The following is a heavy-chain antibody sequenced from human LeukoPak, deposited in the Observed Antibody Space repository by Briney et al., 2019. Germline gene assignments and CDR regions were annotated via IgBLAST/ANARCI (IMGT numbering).Heavy chain of an antibody. CDR1: GYSISSGYY. J-gene: IGHJ4*02. Sequence: PSETLSLTCTVSGYSISSGYYWGWIRQPPGKGLEWIGSIYHSGSTYHNTSLKSRVTISVDTSKNQFSLKLSSVTAADTAVYYCVRVNRYYFDYWGQGTLVTVSS. V-gene: IGHV4-38-2*02. CDR3: VRVNRYYFDY. D-gene: IGHD2/OR15-2a*01. CDR2: IYHSGST.